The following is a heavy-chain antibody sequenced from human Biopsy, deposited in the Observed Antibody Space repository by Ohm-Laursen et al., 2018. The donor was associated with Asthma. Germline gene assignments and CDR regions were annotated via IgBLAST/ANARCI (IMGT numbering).Heavy chain of an antibody. CDR1: GDSFSNYA. CDR3: ARGYSGSDRIVYYYSGLEV. J-gene: IGHJ6*02. D-gene: IGHD5-12*01. Sequence: SSVKVSCKASGDSFSNYAISWVQQAPGQGLEWMGGLIPVLGTPDHAQMFEGRVTITADESTSTAYMELSSLSSGDTAVYYCARGYSGSDRIVYYYSGLEVWGQGTTVTVSS. CDR2: LIPVLGTP. V-gene: IGHV1-69*01.